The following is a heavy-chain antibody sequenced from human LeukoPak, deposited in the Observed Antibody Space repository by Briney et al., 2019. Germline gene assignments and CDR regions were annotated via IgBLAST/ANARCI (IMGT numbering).Heavy chain of an antibody. Sequence: ASVKVSCKASGGTFTSYDINWVRQATGQGLEWMGWMNPNSGNTGYAQKFQGRVTITRNTSISTAYMELSSLRSEDTAVYYCARRGDSSSWRNYYYYYMDVWGKGTTVTVSS. V-gene: IGHV1-8*03. CDR1: GGTFTSYD. CDR3: ARRGDSSSWRNYYYYYMDV. J-gene: IGHJ6*03. CDR2: MNPNSGNT. D-gene: IGHD6-13*01.